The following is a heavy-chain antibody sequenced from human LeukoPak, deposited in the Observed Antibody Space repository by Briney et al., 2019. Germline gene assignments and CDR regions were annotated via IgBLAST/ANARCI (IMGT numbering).Heavy chain of an antibody. D-gene: IGHD1/OR15-1a*01. CDR3: ARVSDGTRSFDY. CDR1: GGSISSGDYY. Sequence: SETLSLTCTVSGGSISSGDYYWSWIRQPPGKGLEWIGYIYYSGSTYYNPSLKSRVTISVDTSKNQFSLKLSSVTAADTAVYYCARVSDGTRSFDYWGQGTLVTVSS. V-gene: IGHV4-30-4*01. J-gene: IGHJ4*02. CDR2: IYYSGST.